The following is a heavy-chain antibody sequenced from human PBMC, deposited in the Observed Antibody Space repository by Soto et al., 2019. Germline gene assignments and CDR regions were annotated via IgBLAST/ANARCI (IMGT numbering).Heavy chain of an antibody. D-gene: IGHD1-26*01. CDR2: ISGSGGST. CDR3: VRRGSYYESDY. CDR1: GFTFSSYA. Sequence: EVQLLESGGGLVQPGGSLRLSCAASGFTFSSYAMSWVRQAPGKGLEWVSVISGSGGSTYYADSVKGRFTISRDNSKNMLNLQMNSLRAEDTAIFYCVRRGSYYESDYWGQGTLVTVSS. J-gene: IGHJ4*02. V-gene: IGHV3-23*01.